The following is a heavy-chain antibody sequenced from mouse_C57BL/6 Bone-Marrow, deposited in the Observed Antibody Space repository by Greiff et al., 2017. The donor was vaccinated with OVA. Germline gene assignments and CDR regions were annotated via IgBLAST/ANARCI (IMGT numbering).Heavy chain of an antibody. CDR1: GYSFTGYF. CDR2: INPYNGDT. V-gene: IGHV1-20*01. J-gene: IGHJ3*01. Sequence: EVQLQQSGPELVKPGDSVKISCTASGYSFTGYFMNWVMQSHGKSLEWIGRINPYNGDTFYNQKFKGKATLTVDKSSSTAHMELRSLTSEDSAVYYCAIYHGGFAYWGQGTLVTVSA. CDR3: AIYHGGFAY. D-gene: IGHD2-1*01.